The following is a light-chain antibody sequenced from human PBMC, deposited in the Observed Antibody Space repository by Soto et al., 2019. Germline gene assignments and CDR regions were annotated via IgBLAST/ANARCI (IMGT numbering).Light chain of an antibody. CDR3: QQYNSYPT. J-gene: IGKJ1*01. Sequence: DIQMTHSPSTLSASVVERVTSTCRASQSISSWLAWYQQKPGKAPKLLIYDASSLESGVPSRFSGSGSGTEFTLTISSLQPDDFATYYCQQYNSYPTFGQGTKVDIK. V-gene: IGKV1-5*01. CDR2: DAS. CDR1: QSISSW.